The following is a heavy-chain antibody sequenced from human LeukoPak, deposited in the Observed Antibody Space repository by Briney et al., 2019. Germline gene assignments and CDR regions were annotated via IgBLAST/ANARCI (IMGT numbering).Heavy chain of an antibody. D-gene: IGHD6-13*01. J-gene: IGHJ6*02. V-gene: IGHV4-59*08. CDR1: GGSISSYN. CDR2: IYYSVST. Sequence: PSETLSLTCTVSGGSISSYNWSWGRQPPGKGLEWIGYIYYSVSTTYNPSLKSRVTISVDTSKNQFSLKLSSVTAADTAVYYCASLGIAAAGSYYYGMDVWGQGTTVTVSS. CDR3: ASLGIAAAGSYYYGMDV.